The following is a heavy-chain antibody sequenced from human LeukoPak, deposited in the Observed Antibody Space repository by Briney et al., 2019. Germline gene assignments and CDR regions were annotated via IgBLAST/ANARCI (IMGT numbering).Heavy chain of an antibody. CDR3: VAEEYGTGSYVKSAF. CDR1: SGSIGSDALY. J-gene: IGHJ4*02. V-gene: IGHV4-39*01. Sequence: SESLSLTCTVSSGSIGSDALYWGWIRQSPGKGLEWIGSVHDTRSYSGTTYYNPSLESRVTVSTDRSKTLCSLKLTSVTAADTAVYYCVAEEYGTGSYVKSAFWGKGALVTVSS. CDR2: VHDTRSYSGTT. D-gene: IGHD3-10*01.